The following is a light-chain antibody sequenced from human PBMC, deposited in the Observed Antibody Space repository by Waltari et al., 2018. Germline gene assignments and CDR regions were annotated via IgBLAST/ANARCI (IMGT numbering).Light chain of an antibody. CDR1: QGISDY. CDR2: AVS. V-gene: IGKV1-27*01. Sequence: DIQMTQSPSSLSASVGDRVTITCRASQGISDYLAWYQQKPGNVPNLLIYAVSTLQSGVPSRFSGSGSGTDVSLTISGLQHEDVATYFWLGYSGPRTWTFGQGTKVEVK. CDR3: LGYSGPRTWT. J-gene: IGKJ1*01.